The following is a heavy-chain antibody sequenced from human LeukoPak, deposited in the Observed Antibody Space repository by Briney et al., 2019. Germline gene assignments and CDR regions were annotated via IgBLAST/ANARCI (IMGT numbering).Heavy chain of an antibody. CDR2: ISSSGSYI. V-gene: IGHV3-21*01. CDR1: RFTFSSYN. J-gene: IGHJ6*03. Sequence: GGSLRLSCAASRFTFSSYNMNWVRQAPGKGLEWVSSISSSGSYIYYADSVKGRFTISRDNAKNSLYLQMNSLRAEDTAVYYCARGASWSGNNYMDVWGKGTTVTVSS. CDR3: ARGASWSGNNYMDV. D-gene: IGHD3-3*01.